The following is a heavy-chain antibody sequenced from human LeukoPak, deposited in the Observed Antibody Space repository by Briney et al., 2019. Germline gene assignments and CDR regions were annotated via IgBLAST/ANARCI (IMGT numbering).Heavy chain of an antibody. Sequence: PGGSLRLSCAASGFTFSSYWMSWVRQAPGKGLEWVAVISYDGSNKYYADSVRGRFTISRDNSKNTLYLQMNSLRAEDTAVYYCARDEAKLLWFGELSAFDYWGQGTLVTVSS. V-gene: IGHV3-30*03. CDR1: GFTFSSYW. CDR3: ARDEAKLLWFGELSAFDY. D-gene: IGHD3-10*01. CDR2: ISYDGSNK. J-gene: IGHJ4*02.